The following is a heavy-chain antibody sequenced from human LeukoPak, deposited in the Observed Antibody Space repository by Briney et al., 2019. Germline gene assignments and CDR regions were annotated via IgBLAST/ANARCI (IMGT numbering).Heavy chain of an antibody. V-gene: IGHV3-23*01. CDR3: AKDGWGSGGRAHNWFDP. CDR2: VSGGGGST. CDR1: GFIFSSAW. Sequence: GGSLRLSCAASGFIFSSAWVNWVRQAPGKGLEWVSIVSGGGGSTYYADSVQGRFTISRDNSRNTLYLQMNSLRADDTAVYYCAKDGWGSGGRAHNWFDPWGQGTLVTVSS. J-gene: IGHJ5*02. D-gene: IGHD2-15*01.